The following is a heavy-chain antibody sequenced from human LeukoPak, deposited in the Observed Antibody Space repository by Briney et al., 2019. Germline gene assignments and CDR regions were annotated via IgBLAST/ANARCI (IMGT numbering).Heavy chain of an antibody. CDR2: IHHDGRI. Sequence: SETLSLTCDVSGGSIDSTNWWNWVRQPPGKGLEWIGEIHHDGRINYNPSLKSRVTLSVDKSKNQFSLRLNSVTAADTAVYYCARGPGSPYYYYYYGMDVWGQGTTVTVSS. V-gene: IGHV4/OR15-8*01. J-gene: IGHJ6*02. CDR1: GGSIDSTNW. D-gene: IGHD1-14*01. CDR3: ARGPGSPYYYYYYGMDV.